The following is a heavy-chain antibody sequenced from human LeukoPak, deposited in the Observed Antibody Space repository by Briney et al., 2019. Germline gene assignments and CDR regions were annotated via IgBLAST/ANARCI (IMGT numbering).Heavy chain of an antibody. CDR1: GGTFSSYA. J-gene: IGHJ4*02. CDR2: IIPIFGTA. D-gene: IGHD3-22*01. Sequence: SVKVSCKASGGTFSSYAISWVRQAPGQGLEWMGGIIPIFGTANYAQKFQGRVTITADESTSTAYMELSSLRSGDTAVYYCARDPGGYDSSGWFDYWGQGTLVTVSS. CDR3: ARDPGGYDSSGWFDY. V-gene: IGHV1-69*13.